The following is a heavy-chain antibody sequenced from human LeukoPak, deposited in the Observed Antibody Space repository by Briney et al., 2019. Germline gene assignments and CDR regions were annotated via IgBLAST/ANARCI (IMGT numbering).Heavy chain of an antibody. CDR3: ARGSMVRGRWFDP. J-gene: IGHJ5*02. CDR2: INPNSGGT. Sequence: GSVKVSCKASGYTFTGYYMHWVRQAPGQGLEWMGWINPNSGGTNYAQKFQGRVTMTRDTSISTAYMELSSLRSEDTAVYYCARGSMVRGRWFDPWGQGTLVTVSS. D-gene: IGHD3-10*01. V-gene: IGHV1-2*02. CDR1: GYTFTGYY.